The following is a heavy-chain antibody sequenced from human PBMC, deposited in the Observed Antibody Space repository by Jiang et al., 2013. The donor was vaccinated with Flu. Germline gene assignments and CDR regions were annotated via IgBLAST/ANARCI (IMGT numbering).Heavy chain of an antibody. V-gene: IGHV1-69*04. CDR2: IIPIHGII. J-gene: IGHJ4*02. Sequence: SGAEVKKPGSSVKVSCKASGGTFGTYGISWVRQAPGQGPEWMGRIIPIHGIISYAQRFQDRVTITADKFTRTAYMDLSSLRSEDTAVYYCVRDIPETTYDSSGYYYPNRKFDSWGQGTLVTVSS. CDR1: GGTFGTYG. D-gene: IGHD3-22*01. CDR3: VRDIPETTYDSSGYYYPNRKFDS.